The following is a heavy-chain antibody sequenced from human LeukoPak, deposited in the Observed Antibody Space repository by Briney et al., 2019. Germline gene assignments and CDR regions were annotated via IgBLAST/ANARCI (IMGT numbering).Heavy chain of an antibody. Sequence: GGSLKIACKGSGYSFTSYCIGWVRQMPGKGLEWMGIIYPGVSDTRYSPSSQGQVIFSADKSITTAYLHWSCMNASDTAMYYCARSSFGSGSSGYYYNYYMDVWGKGTTVTVSS. CDR2: IYPGVSDT. D-gene: IGHD3-22*01. J-gene: IGHJ6*03. CDR1: GYSFTSYC. CDR3: ARSSFGSGSSGYYYNYYMDV. V-gene: IGHV5-51*01.